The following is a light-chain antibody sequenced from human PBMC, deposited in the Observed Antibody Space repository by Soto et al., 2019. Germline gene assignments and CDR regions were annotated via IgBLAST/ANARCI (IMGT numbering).Light chain of an antibody. CDR3: QQSYSTAIT. V-gene: IGKV1-39*01. Sequence: DNQLTQSPSSSSASVLDRVTITCRASQSISSYLNWYQQTPGKASKLLIYAASSLQSGVPSRFSGSGSGTDFTLTISSLQPEDFATYYCQQSYSTAITFGQGTRLEIK. CDR2: AAS. CDR1: QSISSY. J-gene: IGKJ5*01.